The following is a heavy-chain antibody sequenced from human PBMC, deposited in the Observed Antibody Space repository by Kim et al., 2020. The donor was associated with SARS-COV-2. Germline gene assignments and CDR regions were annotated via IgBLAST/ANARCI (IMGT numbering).Heavy chain of an antibody. V-gene: IGHV3-21*01. D-gene: IGHD5-12*01. CDR1: GFTFSSYS. CDR2: ISSSSSYI. CDR3: ARESGYDIYYYYGMDV. Sequence: GGSLRLSCAASGFTFSSYSMNWVRQAPGKGLEWVSSISSSSSYIYYADSVKGRFTISRDNAKNSLYLQMNSLRAEDTAVYYCARESGYDIYYYYGMDVWGQGTTVTVSS. J-gene: IGHJ6*02.